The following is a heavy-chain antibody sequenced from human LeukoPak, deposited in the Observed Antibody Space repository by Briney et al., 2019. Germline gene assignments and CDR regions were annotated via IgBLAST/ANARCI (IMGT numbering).Heavy chain of an antibody. D-gene: IGHD1-26*01. CDR2: IYYSGST. Sequence: PSETLSLTCTVSGGSISSYYWSWIRQPPGKGLEWIGYIYYSGSTNYNPSLKSRVTISVDTSKNQFSLKLSSVTAADTAVYYCARQKWELPGGYFDYWGQGTLVTVSS. CDR3: ARQKWELPGGYFDY. V-gene: IGHV4-59*08. CDR1: GGSISSYY. J-gene: IGHJ4*02.